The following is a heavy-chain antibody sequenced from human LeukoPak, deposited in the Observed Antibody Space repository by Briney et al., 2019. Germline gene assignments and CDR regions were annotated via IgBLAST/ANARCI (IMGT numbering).Heavy chain of an antibody. CDR2: IYYSGST. CDR1: GGSISSYY. V-gene: IGHV4-39*01. J-gene: IGHJ4*02. Sequence: SETLSLTCTVSGGSISSYYWGWIRQPPGKGLEWIGIIYYSGSTYYNPSLKSRVTVSLDTSKNQFSLTVTSVTAADTAVYYCARRYCSGGHCYYFDSWGQGTLVTVSS. CDR3: ARRYCSGGHCYYFDS. D-gene: IGHD2-15*01.